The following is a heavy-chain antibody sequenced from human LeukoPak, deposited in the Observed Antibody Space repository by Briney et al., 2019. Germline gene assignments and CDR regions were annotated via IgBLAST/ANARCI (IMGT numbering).Heavy chain of an antibody. CDR2: INPNSGGT. J-gene: IGHJ4*02. CDR3: AREDRIAAAGLNY. D-gene: IGHD6-13*01. V-gene: IGHV1-2*02. CDR1: GYTFTGYY. Sequence: ASVKVSCKASGYTFTGYYMHWVRQAPGQGLEWMGWINPNSGGTNYAQKFQGRVTMTRDTPISTAYMELSRLRSDDTAVYYCAREDRIAAAGLNYWGQGTLVTVSS.